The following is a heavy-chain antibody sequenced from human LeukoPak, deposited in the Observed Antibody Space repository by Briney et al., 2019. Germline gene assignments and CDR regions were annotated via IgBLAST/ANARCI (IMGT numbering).Heavy chain of an antibody. D-gene: IGHD1-1*01. CDR3: ARRPISTGIDY. J-gene: IGHJ4*02. Sequence: ASETLSLTCAVSGFSISSGYYWDWIRQPPGKGPEWIGNIYHSGSTYYNPSLKSRVTISVDTSMNQFSLKLTSVTAADTAVYYCARRPISTGIDYWGQGTLVTVSS. V-gene: IGHV4-38-2*01. CDR1: GFSISSGYY. CDR2: IYHSGST.